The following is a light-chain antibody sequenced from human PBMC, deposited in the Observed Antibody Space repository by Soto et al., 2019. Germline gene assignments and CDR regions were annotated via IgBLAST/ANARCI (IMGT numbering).Light chain of an antibody. CDR2: DVS. CDR3: NSLTSSGPAYV. V-gene: IGLV2-14*01. J-gene: IGLJ1*01. CDR1: SSDVGGYNY. Sequence: SALTQPASVSGSPGQSVTISCTGTSSDVGGYNYVSWYQQHPGKAPKLMIYDVSNWPSGVSNRFSGSKSGNTASLTISRLQAEDEADYYCNSLTSSGPAYVFGTGTKLTV.